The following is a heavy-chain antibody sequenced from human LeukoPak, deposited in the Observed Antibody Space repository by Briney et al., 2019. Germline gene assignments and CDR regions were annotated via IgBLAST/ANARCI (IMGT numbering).Heavy chain of an antibody. CDR1: GFTFSNAW. CDR3: TTDLDPYSSSWYEATDY. V-gene: IGHV3-15*01. J-gene: IGHJ4*02. Sequence: GGSLRLSCAASGFTFSNAWMSWVRQAPGKGLEWVGRIKSKTDGGTTDYAAPVKGRFTISRDDSKNTLYLQMNSLKTEDTAVYYCTTDLDPYSSSWYEATDYWGQGTLVTVSS. CDR2: IKSKTDGGTT. D-gene: IGHD6-13*01.